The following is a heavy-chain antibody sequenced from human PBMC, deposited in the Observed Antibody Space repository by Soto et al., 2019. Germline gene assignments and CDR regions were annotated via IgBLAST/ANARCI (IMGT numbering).Heavy chain of an antibody. CDR1: GSTFTSYD. V-gene: IGHV1-8*01. J-gene: IGHJ4*01. CDR3: ARGTHWLVLN. CDR2: MNPNSGNT. Sequence: QVRLVQSGAEVKKPGASVKVSCKASGSTFTSYDINWVRPATGQGLEWMGWMNPNSGNTGYAQKFKARVTMTRNTHISTAYKELSSLRSEGTAVYYCARGTHWLVLNWRQGTLVTVSS. D-gene: IGHD6-19*01.